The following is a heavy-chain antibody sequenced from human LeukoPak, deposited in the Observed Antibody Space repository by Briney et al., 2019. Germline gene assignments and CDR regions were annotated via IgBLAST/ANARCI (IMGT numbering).Heavy chain of an antibody. D-gene: IGHD3-16*02. J-gene: IGHJ4*02. Sequence: SETLSLTCAVYGGSFSGYYWSWVRQPPGKGLEWIGEINHSGSTNYNPSLKSRVTISVDTSKNQFSLKLSSVTAADTAVYYCASVYPSGYYFDYWGQGTLVTVSS. V-gene: IGHV4-34*01. CDR1: GGSFSGYY. CDR3: ASVYPSGYYFDY. CDR2: INHSGST.